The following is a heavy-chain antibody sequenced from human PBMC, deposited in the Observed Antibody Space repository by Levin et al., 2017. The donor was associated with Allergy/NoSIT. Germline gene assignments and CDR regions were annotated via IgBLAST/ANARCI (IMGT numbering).Heavy chain of an antibody. CDR3: AKAGVPTTRPYGGQGFAV. V-gene: IGHV3-7*03. CDR1: GFNFRGYW. Sequence: GESLKISCEDFGFNFRGYWMTWVRQAPGKGLEWVATINQDGSEKYYMDSVRGRFTISRDNAKNSLFLQSNSLRGEDTALFSCAKAGVPTTRPYGGQGFAVWGQGTLVSVSS. D-gene: IGHD1-26*01. J-gene: IGHJ5*02. CDR2: INQDGSEK.